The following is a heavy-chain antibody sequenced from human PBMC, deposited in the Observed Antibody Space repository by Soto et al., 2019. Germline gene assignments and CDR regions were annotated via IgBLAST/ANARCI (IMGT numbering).Heavy chain of an antibody. Sequence: PGGSLRLSCAASGFTFSSYAMHWVRQAPGKGLEWVAVISYDGSNEYYADSVKGRFTISRDNSKNTLYLQMNSLRAEDTAVYYCARDTPFCSGGSCYSVGMDVWGQGTTVTVSS. CDR3: ARDTPFCSGGSCYSVGMDV. V-gene: IGHV3-30-3*01. CDR1: GFTFSSYA. D-gene: IGHD2-15*01. J-gene: IGHJ6*02. CDR2: ISYDGSNE.